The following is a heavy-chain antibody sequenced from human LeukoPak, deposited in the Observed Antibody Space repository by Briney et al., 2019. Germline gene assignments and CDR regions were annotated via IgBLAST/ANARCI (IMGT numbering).Heavy chain of an antibody. CDR1: GGSISSSSYY. V-gene: IGHV4-39*07. CDR2: IYHSGST. Sequence: SETLSLTCTVSGGSISSSSYYWGWIRQPPGKGLEWIGSIYHSGSTYYNPSLKSRVTISVDTSKNQFSLKLSSVTAADTAVYYCARDSDYYGSGTFYPYWGQGTLVTVYS. CDR3: ARDSDYYGSGTFYPY. D-gene: IGHD3-10*01. J-gene: IGHJ4*02.